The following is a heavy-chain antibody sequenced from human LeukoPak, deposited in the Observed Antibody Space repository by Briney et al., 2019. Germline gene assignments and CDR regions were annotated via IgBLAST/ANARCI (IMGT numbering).Heavy chain of an antibody. CDR1: GFTFSSYA. J-gene: IGHJ4*02. D-gene: IGHD6-13*01. Sequence: GGSLRLSCSASGFTFSSYAMHWVRQAPGKGLEWVAAITDSGGSTYYADSVRGRFTISRDDSKNTLYLLMNSLRVEDTAIYYCATAGSSSWYLDYWGQGTLVTVSS. V-gene: IGHV3-23*01. CDR2: ITDSGGST. CDR3: ATAGSSSWYLDY.